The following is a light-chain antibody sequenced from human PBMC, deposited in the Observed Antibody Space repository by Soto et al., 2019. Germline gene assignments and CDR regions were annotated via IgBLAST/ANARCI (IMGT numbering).Light chain of an antibody. V-gene: IGKV3-20*01. CDR1: QSVDSIY. CDR2: GSS. Sequence: EIVLTQSPGTVSLSPGERATLSCRASQSVDSIYLGWYQQKPGQAPRLLIFGSSTRATGIPDRFSGSGSGTDFTLTISSLQSEDFAVYYCQQYNSWPLTFGGGTKVEIK. J-gene: IGKJ4*01. CDR3: QQYNSWPLT.